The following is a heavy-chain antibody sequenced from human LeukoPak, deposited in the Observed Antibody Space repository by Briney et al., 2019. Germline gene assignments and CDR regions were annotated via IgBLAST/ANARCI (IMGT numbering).Heavy chain of an antibody. D-gene: IGHD1-1*01. Sequence: GESLKISCKGSGYSFTSYWIGWVRQMPGKGLEWMGIIYPGDSDTRYSPSFQGQVTISADKSISTAYLQWSSLKASDTAMYYCARQPIPYNWNDGNYYFDYWGQGTLVTVSS. CDR2: IYPGDSDT. CDR3: ARQPIPYNWNDGNYYFDY. V-gene: IGHV5-51*01. CDR1: GYSFTSYW. J-gene: IGHJ4*02.